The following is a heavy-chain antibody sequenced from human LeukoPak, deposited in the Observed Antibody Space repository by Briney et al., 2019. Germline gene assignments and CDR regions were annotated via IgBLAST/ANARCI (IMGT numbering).Heavy chain of an antibody. Sequence: GASVKVSCKASGYTFTRYGISWVRQAPGQGLEWMGWISAYNGNTNYAQKLQGRVTMTTDTSTSTAYMELRSLRSDDTAVYYCARVGGLWFGELLGDLYYYYGMDVWGKGTTVTVSS. V-gene: IGHV1-18*04. CDR1: GYTFTRYG. CDR3: ARVGGLWFGELLGDLYYYYGMDV. J-gene: IGHJ6*04. CDR2: ISAYNGNT. D-gene: IGHD3-10*01.